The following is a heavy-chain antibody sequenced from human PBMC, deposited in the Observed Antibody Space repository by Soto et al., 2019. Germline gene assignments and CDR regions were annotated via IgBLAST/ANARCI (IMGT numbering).Heavy chain of an antibody. CDR1: GGSISSYY. CDR2: IYYSGST. CDR3: MLGSAWKDFDY. D-gene: IGHD3-16*01. J-gene: IGHJ4*02. V-gene: IGHV4-59*01. Sequence: ASETLSLTCTVSGGSISSYYWSWIRQPPGKGLEWIGYIYYSGSTNYNPSLKSRVTISVDTSKNQFSLKLSSVTAADTAVYYSMLGSAWKDFDYRGQRTLVTVSS.